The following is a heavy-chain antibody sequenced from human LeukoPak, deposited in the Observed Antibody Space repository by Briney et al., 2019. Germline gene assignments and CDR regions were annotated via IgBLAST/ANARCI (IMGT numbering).Heavy chain of an antibody. V-gene: IGHV1-69*13. CDR2: IIPIFGTA. J-gene: IGHJ4*02. Sequence: SVKVSCKASGGTFSSYAISWVRQAPGQGLEWMGGIIPIFGTANYAQKFQGRVTITADESTSTAYMELSSLRSEDTAVYYCAARVVGYCSSTSCYREGYFDYWGQGTLVTVSS. D-gene: IGHD2-2*02. CDR1: GGTFSSYA. CDR3: AARVVGYCSSTSCYREGYFDY.